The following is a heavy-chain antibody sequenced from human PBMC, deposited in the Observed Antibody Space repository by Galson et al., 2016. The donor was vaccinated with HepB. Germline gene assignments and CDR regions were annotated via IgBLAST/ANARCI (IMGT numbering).Heavy chain of an antibody. CDR1: GGSISSGIYY. Sequence: TLSLTCTVSGGSISSGIYYWSWIRQPAGKGLEWIGRIYTSGSTNYNPSLKSRVTISLDTSKNQFSLNLNSVTAADTAVYYCARGPTVTTDFWGQGTLVTVSS. J-gene: IGHJ4*02. V-gene: IGHV4-61*02. CDR3: ARGPTVTTDF. CDR2: IYTSGST. D-gene: IGHD4-17*01.